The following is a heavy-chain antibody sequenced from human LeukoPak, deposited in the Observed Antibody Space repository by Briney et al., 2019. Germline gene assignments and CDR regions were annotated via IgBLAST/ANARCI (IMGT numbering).Heavy chain of an antibody. Sequence: GGSLRPSCAASGFTFSSYAMSWVRQAPGKGLEWVSAISGSGGSTYYADSVKGRFTISRDNSNNTLYLQMNSLRVEDTAAYYCAKDRGDGSNRDGFFDYWGQGTLVTVSS. CDR2: ISGSGGST. CDR1: GFTFSSYA. D-gene: IGHD5-24*01. V-gene: IGHV3-23*01. CDR3: AKDRGDGSNRDGFFDY. J-gene: IGHJ4*02.